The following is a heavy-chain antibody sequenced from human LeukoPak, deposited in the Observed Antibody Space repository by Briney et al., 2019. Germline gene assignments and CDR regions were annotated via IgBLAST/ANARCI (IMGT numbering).Heavy chain of an antibody. CDR2: IWYDGSNK. D-gene: IGHD1-1*01. CDR1: GFTFSSYG. J-gene: IGHJ3*02. V-gene: IGHV3-33*06. Sequence: GGSLRLSCAASGFTFSSYGMHWVRQAPGKGLEWVAVIWYDGSNKYYADSVKGRFTISRDNSKNTLYLQMNSLRAEDTAVYYCAKCRGTGSGAFDIWGQGTMVTAYS. CDR3: AKCRGTGSGAFDI.